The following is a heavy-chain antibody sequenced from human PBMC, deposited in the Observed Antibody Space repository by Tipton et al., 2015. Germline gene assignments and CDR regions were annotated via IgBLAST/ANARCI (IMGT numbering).Heavy chain of an antibody. D-gene: IGHD4-17*01. V-gene: IGHV3-48*01. CDR3: ARDSALGDYHFDY. J-gene: IGHJ4*02. CDR2: ISSSSSTI. Sequence: SLRLSCAASGFTFSGYNMNWVRQAPGKGLEWVSYISSSSSTIYYADSVKGRFIISRDNAKNSLYLQMNNLRAEDTAVYYCARDSALGDYHFDYWGRGTLVTVSS. CDR1: GFTFSGYN.